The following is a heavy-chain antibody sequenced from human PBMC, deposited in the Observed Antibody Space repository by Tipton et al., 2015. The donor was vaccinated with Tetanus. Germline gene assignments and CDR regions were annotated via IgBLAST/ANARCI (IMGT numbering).Heavy chain of an antibody. CDR2: IYYSGDT. CDR3: ARDQGGGRVVRLNWFDP. J-gene: IGHJ5*02. V-gene: IGHV4-31*03. Sequence: TLSLTCTVSGGSISSSPYFWNWIRQQPGKGPEWIGYIYYSGDTFYNPSLSGRVTISVDTSKNQFSLKMNSVTAADTAVYYCARDQGGGRVVRLNWFDPWGPGTLVTVSS. CDR1: GGSISSSPYF. D-gene: IGHD6-6*01.